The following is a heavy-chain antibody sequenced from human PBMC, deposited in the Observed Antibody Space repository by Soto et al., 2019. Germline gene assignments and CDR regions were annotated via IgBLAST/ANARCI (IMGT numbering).Heavy chain of an antibody. V-gene: IGHV1-69*01. CDR3: ARDYTKLTGDSAFDI. D-gene: IGHD7-27*01. CDR2: IIPIFGTA. Sequence: QVQLVQSGAEVKKPGSSVKVSCKASGGTFSSYAISWVRQAPGQGLEWMGGIIPIFGTANYAQKFQGRVTINADESTSTAYMELSSMRSEDTAVYYCARDYTKLTGDSAFDIWGQGTMVTVSS. J-gene: IGHJ3*02. CDR1: GGTFSSYA.